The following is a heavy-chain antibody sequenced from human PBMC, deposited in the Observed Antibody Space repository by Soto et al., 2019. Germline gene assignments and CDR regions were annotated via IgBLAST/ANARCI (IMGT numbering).Heavy chain of an antibody. J-gene: IGHJ6*02. Sequence: QVQLVQSGAEVKKPGSSVKVSCKASGGTFSSYAISWVRQAPGQGLEWMGGIIPIFGTANYAQKFQGRVTITAGESTSTAYMELSSLRSEDTAVYYCARDSVAEANYYYYGMDVWGQGTTVTVSS. CDR3: ARDSVAEANYYYYGMDV. V-gene: IGHV1-69*01. CDR1: GGTFSSYA. CDR2: IIPIFGTA. D-gene: IGHD3-10*01.